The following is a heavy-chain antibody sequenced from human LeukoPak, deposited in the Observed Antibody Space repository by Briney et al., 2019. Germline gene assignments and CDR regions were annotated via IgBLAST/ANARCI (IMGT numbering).Heavy chain of an antibody. D-gene: IGHD2-15*01. V-gene: IGHV1-46*01. CDR2: INPSGGST. CDR3: ARALGYCSGGSCYLPGDYYYYGMDV. Sequence: ASVKVSCKASGYTFTSYYMHWVRQAPGQGLEWMRIINPSGGSTSYAQKFQGRVTMTRDTSTSTVYMELSSLRSEDTAVYYCARALGYCSGGSCYLPGDYYYYGMDVWGQGTTVTVSS. J-gene: IGHJ6*02. CDR1: GYTFTSYY.